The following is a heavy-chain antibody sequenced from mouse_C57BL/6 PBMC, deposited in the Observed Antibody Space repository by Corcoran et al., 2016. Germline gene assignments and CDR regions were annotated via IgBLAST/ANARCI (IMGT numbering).Heavy chain of an antibody. V-gene: IGHV1-26*01. CDR3: ASTAQAPFAY. J-gene: IGHJ3*01. D-gene: IGHD3-2*02. Sequence: EVQLQQSGPELVKPGASVKISCKASGYTFTDYYMNWVKQSHGKSLEWIGDINPNNGGTSYNQKFKGKATLTVDKSSSTAYMELRSLTSEDSAVYYCASTAQAPFAYWGQGTLVTVSA. CDR1: GYTFTDYY. CDR2: INPNNGGT.